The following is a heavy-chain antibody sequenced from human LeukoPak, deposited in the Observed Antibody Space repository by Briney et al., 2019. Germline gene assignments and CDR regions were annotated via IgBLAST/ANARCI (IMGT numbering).Heavy chain of an antibody. J-gene: IGHJ4*02. CDR3: AREGAGVAARPLDY. Sequence: ASVKVSCKASGYTFTGYYMHWVRQAPGQGLEWMGWINPNSGGTNYAQKFQGRVTMTRDTSTSTAYMELSRLRSDDTAVYYCAREGAGVAARPLDYWGQGTLVTVSS. D-gene: IGHD6-6*01. V-gene: IGHV1-2*02. CDR2: INPNSGGT. CDR1: GYTFTGYY.